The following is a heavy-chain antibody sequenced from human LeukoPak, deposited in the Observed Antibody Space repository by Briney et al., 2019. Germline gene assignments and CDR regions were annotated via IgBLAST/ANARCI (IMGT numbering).Heavy chain of an antibody. V-gene: IGHV4-4*02. CDR2: IYYSGST. D-gene: IGHD5-24*01. J-gene: IGHJ5*02. Sequence: SGTLSLTCAVSGGSISSSNWWSWVRQPPGKGLEWIGYIYYSGSTNYNPSLKSRVTISVDTSKNQFSLKLSSVTAADTAVYYCAREQRWLQFGWFDPWGQGTLVTVSS. CDR3: AREQRWLQFGWFDP. CDR1: GGSISSSNW.